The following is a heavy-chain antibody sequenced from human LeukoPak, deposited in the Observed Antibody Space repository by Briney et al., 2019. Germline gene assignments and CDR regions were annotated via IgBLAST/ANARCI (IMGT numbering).Heavy chain of an antibody. CDR3: ARDNGYSSSWYQGVLDY. CDR2: INPSGGST. D-gene: IGHD6-13*01. V-gene: IGHV1-46*01. CDR1: EYTFTAYY. Sequence: ASVKVSCKAFEYTFTAYYMHWVRQAPGQGLEWMGIINPSGGSTSYAQKFQGRVTITADKSTSTAYMELSSLRSEDTAVYYCARDNGYSSSWYQGVLDYWGQGTLVTVSS. J-gene: IGHJ4*02.